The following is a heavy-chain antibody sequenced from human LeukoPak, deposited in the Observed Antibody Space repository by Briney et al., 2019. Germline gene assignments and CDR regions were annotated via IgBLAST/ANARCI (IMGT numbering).Heavy chain of an antibody. V-gene: IGHV3-48*01. CDR3: ARDPYDILTGQPH. Sequence: GGSLRLSCAASGFTFSTYSMNWVRQAPGKGLEWVSYISSSSSIIYYADSVKGRFTISRDNAKNSLYLQMNSLRAEDTAVYYCARDPYDILTGQPHWGQGTLVTVSS. D-gene: IGHD3-9*01. CDR1: GFTFSTYS. J-gene: IGHJ4*02. CDR2: ISSSSSII.